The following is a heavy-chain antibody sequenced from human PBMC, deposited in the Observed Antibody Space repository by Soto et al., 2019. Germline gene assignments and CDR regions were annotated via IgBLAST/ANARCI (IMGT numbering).Heavy chain of an antibody. CDR3: VRPRPSGENYGMDV. D-gene: IGHD3-16*01. J-gene: IGHJ6*02. Sequence: EVQLVESGGGLIQPGGSLRLSCVASGLTVSHNYMAWVRQAPEMGLEWVSILYTEGITYYADSVKGRFTISRDSSKNTLFLQMDSLRAEDTAVYYCVRPRPSGENYGMDVWGQGTTVTVS. CDR2: LYTEGIT. V-gene: IGHV3-53*01. CDR1: GLTVSHNY.